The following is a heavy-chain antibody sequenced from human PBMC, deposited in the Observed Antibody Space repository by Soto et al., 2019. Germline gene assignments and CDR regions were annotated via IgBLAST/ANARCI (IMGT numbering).Heavy chain of an antibody. CDR1: GGSFSGYY. CDR3: AREKLATRWFDP. D-gene: IGHD6-6*01. V-gene: IGHV4-34*01. CDR2: INHSGST. J-gene: IGHJ5*02. Sequence: SETLSLTCAVYGGSFSGYYWSWIRQPPGKGLEWIGEINHSGSTNYNPSLKSRVTISVDTSKNQFSLKLSSVTAADTAVYYCAREKLATRWFDPWGQGTMVTV.